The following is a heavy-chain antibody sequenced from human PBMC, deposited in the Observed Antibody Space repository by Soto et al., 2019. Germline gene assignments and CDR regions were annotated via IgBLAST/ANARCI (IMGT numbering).Heavy chain of an antibody. CDR2: IYWDDDK. D-gene: IGHD2-15*01. CDR3: AHRPSYCSGGSCYSGFDY. V-gene: IGHV2-5*02. Sequence: QITLKESGPTLVKPTQPLTLTCTFSGFSLSTSAVGVGWIRQPPGKALEWLALIYWDDDKRYSPSLKSRLTITKDTSKNQGVLTMTNMDPVDTATYYCAHRPSYCSGGSCYSGFDYWGQGTLVTVSS. CDR1: GFSLSTSAVG. J-gene: IGHJ4*02.